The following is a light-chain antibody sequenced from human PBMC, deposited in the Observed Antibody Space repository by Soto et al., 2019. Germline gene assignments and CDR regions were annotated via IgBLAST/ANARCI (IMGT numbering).Light chain of an antibody. CDR1: QDISSF. CDR3: QQSYNSPRT. Sequence: DIQLTQSPSFLSASVGDRVTITCRASQDISSFLAWYQQKAGKAPKLLIFAASTLQSGVPSRFSGSGSGTEFTLTISSLQPEDFATYYCQQSYNSPRTFGLGTKV. CDR2: AAS. V-gene: IGKV1-9*01. J-gene: IGKJ1*01.